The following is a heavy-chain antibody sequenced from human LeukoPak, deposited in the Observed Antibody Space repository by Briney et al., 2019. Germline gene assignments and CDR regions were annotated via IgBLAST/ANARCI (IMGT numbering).Heavy chain of an antibody. V-gene: IGHV1-69*05. CDR3: ARSGYSYGPFDY. Sequence: SVRVSCKASGGTFSSYAISWVRQAPGQGLEWMGGIIPIFGTANYAQKFQGRVTITTDESTSTAYMELSSLRSEDTAVYYCARSGYSYGPFDYWGQGTLVTVSS. CDR1: GGTFSSYA. D-gene: IGHD5-18*01. J-gene: IGHJ4*02. CDR2: IIPIFGTA.